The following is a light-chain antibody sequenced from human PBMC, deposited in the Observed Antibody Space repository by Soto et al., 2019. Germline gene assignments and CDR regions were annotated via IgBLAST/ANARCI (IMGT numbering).Light chain of an antibody. CDR2: EVD. CDR1: SSDIGAYGY. J-gene: IGLJ2*01. CDR3: TSYAGTYTLL. V-gene: IGLV2-14*01. Sequence: QSALTQPASVSGSPGQSITIFCTGTSSDIGAYGYVSWYQQRPGRAPKLIIYEVDNRPSGVSNRFSGSKSGNTASLTISGLQAEDEGHYYCTSYAGTYTLLFAGGTKLTVL.